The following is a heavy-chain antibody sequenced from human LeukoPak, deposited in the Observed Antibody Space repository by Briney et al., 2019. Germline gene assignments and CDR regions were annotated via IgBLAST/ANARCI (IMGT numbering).Heavy chain of an antibody. Sequence: GGSLRLSCAASGFTFSSYAMHWVRQAPGKGLEWVAVISYDGSNKYYADSVKGRFTISGDNSKNTLYLQMNSLRAEDTAVYYCARDYYGSGSYYGAFDIWGQGTMVTVSS. CDR2: ISYDGSNK. CDR3: ARDYYGSGSYYGAFDI. D-gene: IGHD3-10*01. V-gene: IGHV3-30*04. CDR1: GFTFSSYA. J-gene: IGHJ3*02.